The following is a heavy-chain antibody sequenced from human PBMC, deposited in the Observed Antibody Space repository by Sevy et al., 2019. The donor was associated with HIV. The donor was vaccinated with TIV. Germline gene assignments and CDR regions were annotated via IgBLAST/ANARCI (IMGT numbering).Heavy chain of an antibody. D-gene: IGHD3-10*01. V-gene: IGHV6-1*01. CDR1: GDSVSSNSAA. CDR2: TYYRSKWYN. J-gene: IGHJ4*02. Sequence: KQSQTLSLTCAISGDSVSSNSAAWNWIRQSPSRGLEWLGRTYYRSKWYNDYAVSVKSRITINPDTSKNQFSMHLNSVTPEDTAVYYCARAGYYGSGTRLYYFDYWGQGTLVTVSS. CDR3: ARAGYYGSGTRLYYFDY.